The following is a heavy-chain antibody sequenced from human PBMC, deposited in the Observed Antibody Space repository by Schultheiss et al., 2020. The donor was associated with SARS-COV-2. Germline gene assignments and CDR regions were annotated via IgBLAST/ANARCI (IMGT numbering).Heavy chain of an antibody. CDR3: AREYSSGWYKGWFDP. Sequence: ESLKISCAASGFTFSNAWMSWVRQAPGKGLEWVGYIYYSGSTNYNPSLKSRVTISVDTSKNQFSLKLSSVTAAHTAVYYCAREYSSGWYKGWFDPWGQGTLVTVSS. CDR1: GFTFSNAW. V-gene: IGHV4-59*01. CDR2: IYYSGST. D-gene: IGHD6-19*01. J-gene: IGHJ5*02.